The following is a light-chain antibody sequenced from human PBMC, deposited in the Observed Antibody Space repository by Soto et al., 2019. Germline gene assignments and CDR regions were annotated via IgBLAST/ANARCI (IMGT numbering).Light chain of an antibody. V-gene: IGKV4-1*01. J-gene: IGKJ1*01. CDR1: QSVLYSSNNKNY. CDR3: QQYYSTPWT. Sequence: DIVMTQSPDSLALSLCGGSTINCKSSQSVLYSSNNKNYLAWYQQKPGQPPKLLIYWASTRESGVPDRLSGSGSGTDFTLTISSLQAEDVAIYYCQQYYSTPWTFGQGTKVDIK. CDR2: WAS.